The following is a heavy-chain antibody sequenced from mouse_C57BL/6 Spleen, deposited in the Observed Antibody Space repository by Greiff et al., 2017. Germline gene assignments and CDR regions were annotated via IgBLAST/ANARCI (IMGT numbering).Heavy chain of an antibody. D-gene: IGHD2-5*01. J-gene: IGHJ2*01. V-gene: IGHV1-72*01. Sequence: QVQLQQPGAELVKPGASVKLSCKASGYTFTSYWMHWVKQRPGRGLEWIGRIDPNSGGTKYNEKFKSKATLTVDKPSSTASMQLSSLTSEDSSVYYCARSDSTIVTTYYFDYWGQGTTLTVAS. CDR3: ARSDSTIVTTYYFDY. CDR2: IDPNSGGT. CDR1: GYTFTSYW.